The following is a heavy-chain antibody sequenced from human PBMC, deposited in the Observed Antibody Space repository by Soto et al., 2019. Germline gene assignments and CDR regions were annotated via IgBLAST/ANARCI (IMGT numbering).Heavy chain of an antibody. V-gene: IGHV3-21*01. J-gene: IGHJ4*02. Sequence: PGGSLRLSCAASGFTFSSYTMHWVRQAPGKGLEWVSSISSGSSLLYYADSVRGRFAISRDNAKNSLYLQMNSLRADDTAVYYCARVPDSSAYYYYLDYWGQGTLVTVSS. D-gene: IGHD3-22*01. CDR2: ISSGSSLL. CDR3: ARVPDSSAYYYYLDY. CDR1: GFTFSSYT.